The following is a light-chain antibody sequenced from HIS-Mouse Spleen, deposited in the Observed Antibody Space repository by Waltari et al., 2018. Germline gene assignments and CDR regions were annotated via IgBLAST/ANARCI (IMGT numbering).Light chain of an antibody. CDR2: DVS. J-gene: IGLJ3*02. CDR3: SSYTSSSTRV. Sequence: QSALTQPASVSGSPGQSITTPCPGTSSHVGGYTYAACYQQHPGNAPKLMIYDVSNRPSGVSNRFSGSKSGNTASLTISGLQAEDEADHYCSSYTSSSTRVFGGGTKLTVL. CDR1: SSHVGGYTY. V-gene: IGLV2-14*03.